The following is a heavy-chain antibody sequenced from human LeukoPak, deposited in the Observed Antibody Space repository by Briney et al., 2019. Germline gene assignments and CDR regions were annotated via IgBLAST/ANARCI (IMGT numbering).Heavy chain of an antibody. CDR2: IKSKTDGGAT. V-gene: IGHV3-15*01. D-gene: IGHD6-13*01. CDR1: GFTFSNAW. J-gene: IGHJ5*01. CDR3: TTRSSSWYGC. Sequence: RTGGSLRLSCAASGFTFSNAWMSWVRQAPGKGLEWVGRIKSKTDGGATDYAAPVKGRFTISRDDSKNTLYLQMNSLKTEDTAVYFCTTRSSSWYGCWGQGTLVNVSS.